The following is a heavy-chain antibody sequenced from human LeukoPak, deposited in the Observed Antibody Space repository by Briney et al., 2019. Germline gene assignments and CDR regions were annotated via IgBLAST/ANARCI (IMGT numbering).Heavy chain of an antibody. V-gene: IGHV4-59*01. CDR3: ARVIEGGYSYGSYYYYMDV. Sequence: SETLSLTCTVSGHSISSYYWSWIRQPPGKGLEWIGFIYYSGSTNYNPSLKSRVSVDTSKNQFSLKLSSVTAADTAVYYCARVIEGGYSYGSYYYYMDVWGKGTTVTISS. CDR1: GHSISSYY. J-gene: IGHJ6*03. CDR2: IYYSGST. D-gene: IGHD5-18*01.